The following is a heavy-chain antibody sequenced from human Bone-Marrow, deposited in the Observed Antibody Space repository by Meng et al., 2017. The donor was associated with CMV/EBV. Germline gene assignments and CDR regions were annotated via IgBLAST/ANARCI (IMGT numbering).Heavy chain of an antibody. Sequence: GESLKISCAASGFTFSSYSMNWVRRAPGKGLKWVSSISSSSSYIYYADSVKGRFTISRDNAKNSLYLQMNSLRAEDTAVYYCARDSKAAVGWFDPWGQGTLVTVSS. CDR2: ISSSSSYI. CDR3: ARDSKAAVGWFDP. V-gene: IGHV3-21*01. CDR1: GFTFSSYS. D-gene: IGHD6-13*01. J-gene: IGHJ5*02.